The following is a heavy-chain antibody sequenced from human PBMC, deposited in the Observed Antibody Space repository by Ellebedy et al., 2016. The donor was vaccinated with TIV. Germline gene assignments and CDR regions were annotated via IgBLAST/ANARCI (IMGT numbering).Heavy chain of an antibody. Sequence: GESLKISXSASGFTFSSYAMHWVRQAPGKGLEYVSAISSNGGSTYYADSVKGRFTISRDNSKNTLYLQMSSLRAEDTAVYYCVKDLTPLVRGVMGYWGQGTLVTVSS. CDR2: ISSNGGST. CDR3: VKDLTPLVRGVMGY. CDR1: GFTFSSYA. J-gene: IGHJ4*02. D-gene: IGHD3-10*01. V-gene: IGHV3-64D*06.